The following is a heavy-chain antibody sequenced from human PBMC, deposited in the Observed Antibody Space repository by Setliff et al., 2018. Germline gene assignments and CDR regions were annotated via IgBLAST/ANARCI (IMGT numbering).Heavy chain of an antibody. J-gene: IGHJ4*02. CDR3: RYWSGYYNNDY. Sequence: PSETLSLTCAVYGGSFSGYSWTWIRQPPGKGLEWIGDINHSGSTNYSPSLKSRVTISVDTSKNQFSLKLSSVTAADTAVYYCRYWSGYYNNDYWGQGTLVTVS. V-gene: IGHV4-34*01. CDR2: INHSGST. CDR1: GGSFSGYS. D-gene: IGHD3-3*01.